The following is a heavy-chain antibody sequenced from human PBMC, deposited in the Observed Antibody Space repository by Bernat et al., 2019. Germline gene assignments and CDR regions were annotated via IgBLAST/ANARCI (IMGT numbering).Heavy chain of an antibody. CDR3: ARGSWLDP. V-gene: IGHV3-48*03. J-gene: IGHJ5*02. CDR1: GFTFNSYE. Sequence: VQLVESGGCLVQPGGSLRLSCAASGFTFNSYEMNWVRQTPGKGLEWVSYISSSGSTIYYADSVKGRFTVSRDNAKKSLYLQMNSLRVDDTAIYYCARGSWLDPWGQGTLVTVSS. CDR2: ISSSGSTI.